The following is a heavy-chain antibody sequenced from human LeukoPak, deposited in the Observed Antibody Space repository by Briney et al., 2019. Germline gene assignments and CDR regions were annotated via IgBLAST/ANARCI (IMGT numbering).Heavy chain of an antibody. CDR3: ARDSRGVLFGELSNPLDY. CDR1: GGTFSSYA. CDR2: IIPIFGTA. Sequence: SVKVSCKASGGTFSSYAISWVLQAPGQGLEWMGGIIPIFGTANYAQKFQGRVTITADESTSTAYMELSSLRSEDTAVYYCARDSRGVLFGELSNPLDYWGQGTLVTVSS. V-gene: IGHV1-69*13. J-gene: IGHJ4*02. D-gene: IGHD3-10*02.